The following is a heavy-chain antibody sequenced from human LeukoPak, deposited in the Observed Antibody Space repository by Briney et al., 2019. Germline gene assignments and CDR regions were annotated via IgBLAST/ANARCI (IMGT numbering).Heavy chain of an antibody. CDR2: INSDGSST. Sequence: AGGSLRLSCAASGFTFSRYWMHWVRQAPGKGLLWVSRINSDGSSTYYADSVKGRFTTSRGNAENALHLQMNSLTAEDTAVYYCVLDLFSSFAFDIWGQGTMVTVSS. CDR1: GFTFSRYW. J-gene: IGHJ3*02. CDR3: VLDLFSSFAFDI. V-gene: IGHV3-74*01. D-gene: IGHD3/OR15-3a*01.